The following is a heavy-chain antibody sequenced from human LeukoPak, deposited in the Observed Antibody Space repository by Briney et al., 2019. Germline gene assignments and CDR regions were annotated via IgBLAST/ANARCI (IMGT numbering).Heavy chain of an antibody. CDR3: ARGYSGGYYFADY. D-gene: IGHD1-26*01. V-gene: IGHV3-21*01. CDR1: GFTFNSYS. Sequence: PGGSLRLSCAASGFTFNSYSLNWVRQAPGRGLEWVSSISSGSGYIYYADSVKGRFTISRDNAKNSPYLQMNSLRAEDTAVYYCARGYSGGYYFADYWGQGTLVTVSS. CDR2: ISSGSGYI. J-gene: IGHJ4*02.